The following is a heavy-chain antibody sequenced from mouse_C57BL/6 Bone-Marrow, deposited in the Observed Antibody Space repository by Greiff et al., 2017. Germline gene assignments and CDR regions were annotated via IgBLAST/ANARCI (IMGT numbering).Heavy chain of an antibody. V-gene: IGHV1-76*01. J-gene: IGHJ2*01. CDR1: GYTFTDYY. D-gene: IGHD5-1-1*01. Sequence: QVQLQQSGAELVRPGASVKLSCKASGYTFTDYYINWVKQRPGQGLEWIARIYPGSGNTYYNEKFKGKATLTAEKSSSTAYMPLSSLTSEDSAVYVCARGGDTLFDDWGQGTTLTVSS. CDR3: ARGGDTLFDD. CDR2: IYPGSGNT.